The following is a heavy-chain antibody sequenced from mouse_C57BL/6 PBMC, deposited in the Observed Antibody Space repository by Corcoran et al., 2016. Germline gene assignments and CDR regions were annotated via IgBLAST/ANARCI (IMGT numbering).Heavy chain of an antibody. CDR3: ARYYGSSYGYFDV. D-gene: IGHD1-1*01. CDR2: INPNNGGT. CDR1: GYTFTDYY. J-gene: IGHJ1*03. Sequence: EVQLQQSGPELVKPGASVKISCKASGYTFTDYYMNWVKQSHGKSLEWIGDINPNNGGTSYTQKFKGKATLTVDKSSSTAYMELRSLTSEDSAVYYCARYYGSSYGYFDVWGTGTTVTVSS. V-gene: IGHV1-26*01.